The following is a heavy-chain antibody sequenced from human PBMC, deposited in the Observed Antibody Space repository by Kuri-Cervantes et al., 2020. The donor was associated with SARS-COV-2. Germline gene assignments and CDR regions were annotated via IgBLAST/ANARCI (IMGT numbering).Heavy chain of an antibody. Sequence: SVKVSCKASGGTFSSYAISWVRQAPGQGLEWMGGIIPIFGTANYAQKLQGRVTMTTDTSTSTAYMELRSLRSDDTAVYYCARDLSHKYCGGDCSPNDYWGQGTLVTVSS. D-gene: IGHD2-21*02. CDR1: GGTFSSYA. CDR3: ARDLSHKYCGGDCSPNDY. J-gene: IGHJ4*02. CDR2: IIPIFGTA. V-gene: IGHV1-69*05.